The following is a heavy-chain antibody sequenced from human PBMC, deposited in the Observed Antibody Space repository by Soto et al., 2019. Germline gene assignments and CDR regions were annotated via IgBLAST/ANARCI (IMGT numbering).Heavy chain of an antibody. CDR2: INGNADNS. CDR1: GFSFVSYL. J-gene: IGHJ4*02. D-gene: IGHD6-19*01. Sequence: PGGSLRRSCAASGFSFVSYLMHGVRQVPGEGLAWVSRINGNADNSDYADSVKGRFTISRDNAMNRLYLQMDSLRADDTGVYYCVRDFRGAVAGSEFDHWGQGTLVTVS. V-gene: IGHV3-74*01. CDR3: VRDFRGAVAGSEFDH.